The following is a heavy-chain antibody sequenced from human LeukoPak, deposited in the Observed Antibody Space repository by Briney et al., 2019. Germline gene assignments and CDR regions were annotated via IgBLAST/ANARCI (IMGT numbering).Heavy chain of an antibody. J-gene: IGHJ2*01. Sequence: GSLRLSCAASGFTFSSSAMSWVRQPPGKGLEWIGEIYHSGSPNYNPSLKSRVTISLDKSKNQFSLKLNSVTAADTAVYYCARNGYSYGSTYWYFDLWGRGTLVTVSS. CDR3: ARNGYSYGSTYWYFDL. CDR1: GFTFSSSA. V-gene: IGHV4-4*02. CDR2: IYHSGSP. D-gene: IGHD5-18*01.